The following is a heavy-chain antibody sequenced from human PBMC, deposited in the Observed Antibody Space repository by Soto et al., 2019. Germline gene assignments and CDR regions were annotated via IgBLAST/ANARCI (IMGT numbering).Heavy chain of an antibody. V-gene: IGHV1-18*01. D-gene: IGHD6-13*01. J-gene: IGHJ4*02. CDR2: ISIYNGNT. Sequence: QVQLVQSGAEVKKPGASVKVSCKASGYTFTSYGISWVRQAPGQGLEWMGWISIYNGNTNYAQNLQGRVTMTTDTATSTADMDLRSLRSDDTAVYYCARRPSSSWYGIFDYWGQGTLVTVSS. CDR3: ARRPSSSWYGIFDY. CDR1: GYTFTSYG.